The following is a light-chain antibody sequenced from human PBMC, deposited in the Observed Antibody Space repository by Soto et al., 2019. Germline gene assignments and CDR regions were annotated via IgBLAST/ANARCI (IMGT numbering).Light chain of an antibody. Sequence: ENVLTQSPGTLSLTRGERATLSCRASQTVSTKYVAWYQQKPGQAPRLLIYGTSSRATGIPDRFSGSGSGTDFMLTISRLEPEDFAVYYCQQYGTSTGVTFGPGTKLDIK. J-gene: IGKJ3*01. CDR3: QQYGTSTGVT. CDR1: QTVSTKY. V-gene: IGKV3-20*01. CDR2: GTS.